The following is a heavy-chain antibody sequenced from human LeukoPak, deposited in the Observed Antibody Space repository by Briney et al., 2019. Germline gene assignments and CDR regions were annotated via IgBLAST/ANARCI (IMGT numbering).Heavy chain of an antibody. CDR1: GFIFSDYY. V-gene: IGHV3-11*01. CDR2: VSIDETNI. CDR3: VRYCSSTSCYLGEAEYFQH. J-gene: IGHJ1*01. D-gene: IGHD2-2*01. Sequence: KPGGSLRLSCAASGFIFSDYYMTWVRQAPGKGLEWLSYVSIDETNILYADSVKGRFTISRDNAKNSLYLQMNSLRADDTAVYFCVRYCSSTSCYLGEAEYFQHWGQGTLVTVSS.